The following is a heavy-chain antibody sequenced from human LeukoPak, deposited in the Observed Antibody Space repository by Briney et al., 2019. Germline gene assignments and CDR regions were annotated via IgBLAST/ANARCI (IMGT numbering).Heavy chain of an antibody. V-gene: IGHV3-15*01. CDR2: IRRKTDGETT. J-gene: IGHJ4*02. D-gene: IGHD2-8*01. CDR1: GFTFSNVW. Sequence: GGSLRLSCAASGFTFSNVWMSWVRQVPGKGLEWVGRIRRKTDGETTDHAAPVKGRFTISRDDSKNTLYLQMNSLKTEDTAVYYCTTSPAGYCTNGVCHDYWGQGTLVTVSS. CDR3: TTSPAGYCTNGVCHDY.